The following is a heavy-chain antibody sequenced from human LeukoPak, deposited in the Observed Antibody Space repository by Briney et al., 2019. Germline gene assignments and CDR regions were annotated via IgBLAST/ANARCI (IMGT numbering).Heavy chain of an antibody. CDR1: GFTFSSYS. V-gene: IGHV3-21*01. CDR2: ISSSSSYI. CDR3: ARDSLYYYYGMDV. Sequence: PGGSLRLSCAASGFTFSSYSMNWVRQAPGKGLEWASSISSSSSYIYYADSVKGRFTISRDNAKNSLYLQMNSLRAEDTAVYYCARDSLYYYYGMDVWGQGTTVTVSS. J-gene: IGHJ6*02.